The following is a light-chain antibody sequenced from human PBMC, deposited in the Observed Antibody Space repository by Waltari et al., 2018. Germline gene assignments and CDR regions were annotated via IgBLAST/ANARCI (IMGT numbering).Light chain of an antibody. CDR3: QQYNNWPPWT. CDR2: GAS. CDR1: QSVSSN. Sequence: EIEMTQSPATLSVPPGESATLSCWARQSVSSNLAWYQQKPGQGPRLLIYGASTRATGIPASFSGSGSGTEFTLTISSMQSEDFAVYYCQQYNNWPPWTFGQGTKVEIK. J-gene: IGKJ1*01. V-gene: IGKV3-15*01.